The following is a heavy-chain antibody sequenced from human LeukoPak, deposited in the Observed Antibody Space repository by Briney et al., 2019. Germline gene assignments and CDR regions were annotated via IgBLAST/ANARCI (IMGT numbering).Heavy chain of an antibody. CDR1: GGSISSYY. D-gene: IGHD2-2*01. V-gene: IGHV4-59*01. J-gene: IGHJ4*02. CDR2: IYYSGST. CDR3: ARTTDCSSTSCWHYDY. Sequence: PSETLSLTCTVSGGSISSYYWSWIRQPPGKGLEWIGYIYYSGSTNYNPSLKSRVTISVDTSKNQFSLKLSSVTAADTAVYYCARTTDCSSTSCWHYDYWGQGTLVTVSS.